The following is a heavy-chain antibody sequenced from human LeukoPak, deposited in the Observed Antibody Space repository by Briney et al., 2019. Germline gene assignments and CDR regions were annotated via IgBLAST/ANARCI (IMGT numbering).Heavy chain of an antibody. CDR1: GLTFSNQY. D-gene: IGHD6-19*01. J-gene: IGHJ4*02. V-gene: IGHV3-11*01. CDR3: ARDGSSGWYLEN. Sequence: GGSLRLSCAASGLTFSNQYMNWIRQAPGNGLEWVSYISSSGSNIYHADSVKGLFTISRDNAKNSLYLQMNSLRAEDTAVYYCARDGSSGWYLENWGQGTLVTVSS. CDR2: ISSSGSNI.